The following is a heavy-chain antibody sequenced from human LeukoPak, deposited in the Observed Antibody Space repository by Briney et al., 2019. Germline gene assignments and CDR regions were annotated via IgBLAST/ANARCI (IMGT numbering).Heavy chain of an antibody. CDR1: GFTFNYYS. D-gene: IGHD3-16*01. V-gene: IGHV3-21*01. CDR2: ISGISNYI. CDR3: ARDWGNWDFDY. Sequence: PGGSLRLSCAASGFTFNYYSMNWVRKAPGKGLEWVSSISGISNYIYYADSVKGRFTISRDNAKNSLYLQMNSLRAEDTAVYYCARDWGNWDFDYWGQGTLVTVSS. J-gene: IGHJ4*02.